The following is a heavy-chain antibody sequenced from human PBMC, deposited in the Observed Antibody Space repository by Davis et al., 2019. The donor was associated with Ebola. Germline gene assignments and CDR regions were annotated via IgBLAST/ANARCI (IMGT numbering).Heavy chain of an antibody. CDR2: IYYSGST. CDR1: GGSISSYY. Sequence: MPSETLSLTCTVSGGSISSYYWSWIRQPPGKGLEWIGYIYYSGSTNYNPSLKSRVTISVDTSKNQFSLKLSSVTAADTAVYYCARGGLVVVAATRFDYWGQGTLVTVSS. D-gene: IGHD2-15*01. J-gene: IGHJ4*02. V-gene: IGHV4-59*01. CDR3: ARGGLVVVAATRFDY.